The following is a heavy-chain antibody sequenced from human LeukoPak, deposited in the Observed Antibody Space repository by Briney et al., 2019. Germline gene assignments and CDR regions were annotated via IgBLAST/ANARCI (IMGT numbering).Heavy chain of an antibody. CDR1: GFTFSNYA. D-gene: IGHD1-26*01. CDR3: ARVGGSYYFDY. V-gene: IGHV3-23*01. CDR2: ISGSGGST. J-gene: IGHJ4*02. Sequence: GGSLRLSCAASGFTFSNYAVSWVRQAPGKGLEWVSSISGSGGSTYSANSVKGRFTISRDNAKNSLYLQMNSLRAEDTAVYYCARVGGSYYFDYWGQGTLVTVSS.